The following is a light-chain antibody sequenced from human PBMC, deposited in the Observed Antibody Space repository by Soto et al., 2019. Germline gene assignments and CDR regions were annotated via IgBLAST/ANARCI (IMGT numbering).Light chain of an antibody. J-gene: IGLJ2*01. CDR2: DVN. V-gene: IGLV2-14*01. CDR1: SSDIGGYDY. Sequence: QSALTQPASVSGSPGQSITLSCTGTSSDIGGYDYVSWYQRHPGKAPKLIIYDVNNRPSGVSNLFSGSKSGNTASLTISGLQAEDDADYYCTSYASGSSHVVFGGGTQLTVL. CDR3: TSYASGSSHVV.